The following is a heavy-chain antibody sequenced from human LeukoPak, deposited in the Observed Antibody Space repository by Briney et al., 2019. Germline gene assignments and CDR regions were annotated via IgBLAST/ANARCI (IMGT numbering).Heavy chain of an antibody. D-gene: IGHD3-10*02. CDR3: AELGITMIGGV. J-gene: IGHJ6*04. Sequence: PGGSLRLSCAASGFTFSSYGMSWVRQAPGKGLEWVSAISGSGGSTYYADSVKGRFTISRDNAKNSLYPQMNSLRAEDTAVYYCAELGITMIGGVWGKGTTVTTSS. CDR2: ISGSGGST. CDR1: GFTFSSYG. V-gene: IGHV3-23*01.